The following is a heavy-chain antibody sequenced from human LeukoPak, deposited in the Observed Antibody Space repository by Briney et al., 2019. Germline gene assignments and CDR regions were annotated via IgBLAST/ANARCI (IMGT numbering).Heavy chain of an antibody. CDR3: ARDPWFDP. CDR2: ISAYNGNT. J-gene: IGHJ5*02. CDR1: GYTFTIYG. V-gene: IGHV1-18*01. Sequence: ASVTVSYRASGYTFTIYGISWVRQAPGQGGEWMGWISAYNGNTNYAQKLQGRVTMTTDTSTSTAYMELRSLRSDDTAVYYCARDPWFDPWGQGTLVTVSS.